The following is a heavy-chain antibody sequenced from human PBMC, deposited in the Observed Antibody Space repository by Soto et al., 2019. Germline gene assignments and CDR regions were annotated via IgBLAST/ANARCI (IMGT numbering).Heavy chain of an antibody. Sequence: GGSLRLSCAASGFTFSSYWMSWVRQAPGKGLEWVANIKQDGSEKYYVDSVKGRFTISRDNAKNSLYLQMNSLRAEDMAVYYCAEDVRANPLGTGNDYDILTGYYNYYYYYMDVWGKGTTVTVSS. D-gene: IGHD3-9*01. CDR2: IKQDGSEK. CDR3: AEDVRANPLGTGNDYDILTGYYNYYYYYMDV. CDR1: GFTFSSYW. J-gene: IGHJ6*03. V-gene: IGHV3-7*01.